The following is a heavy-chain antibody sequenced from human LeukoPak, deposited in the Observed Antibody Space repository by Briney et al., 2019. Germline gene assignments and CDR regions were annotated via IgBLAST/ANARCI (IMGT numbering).Heavy chain of an antibody. Sequence: SETLSLTCTVSGGSISSSSYYWGWIRQPPGKGLEWIGSIYYSGSTYYNPSLKSRVTISVDTSKNQFSLKLSPVTAADTAVYYCARGALDFWSGYLGYWGQGTLVTVSS. CDR3: ARGALDFWSGYLGY. D-gene: IGHD3-3*01. J-gene: IGHJ4*02. V-gene: IGHV4-39*01. CDR1: GGSISSSSYY. CDR2: IYYSGST.